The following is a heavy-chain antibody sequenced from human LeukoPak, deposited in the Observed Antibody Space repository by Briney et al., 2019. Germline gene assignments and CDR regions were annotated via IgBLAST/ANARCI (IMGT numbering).Heavy chain of an antibody. CDR3: ARDLGRFLEWLSDVDY. CDR2: ISSSSSTI. Sequence: GGSLRLSCAASGFTFSSYSMNWVRQAPGQGLAWVSYISSSSSTIYYADSVKGRFTIARDNAKNSLYLQMNSLRAEDTAVYYCARDLGRFLEWLSDVDYWGQGTLVTVSS. D-gene: IGHD3-3*01. CDR1: GFTFSSYS. J-gene: IGHJ4*02. V-gene: IGHV3-48*01.